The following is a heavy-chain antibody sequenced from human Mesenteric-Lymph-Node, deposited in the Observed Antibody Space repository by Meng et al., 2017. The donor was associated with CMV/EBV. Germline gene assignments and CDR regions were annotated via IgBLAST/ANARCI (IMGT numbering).Heavy chain of an antibody. V-gene: IGHV1-2*02. CDR3: ASGRSASSYYYYGMDV. CDR2: ISLNSGGI. D-gene: IGHD2-15*01. CDR1: GGTFSSYG. J-gene: IGHJ6*02. Sequence: ASVKVSCKASGGTFSSYGISWVRQAPGQGLEWMGWISLNSGGIKYAQNFQGRVTMTRDTSITTAYMDLSRLRSDDTAVYYCASGRSASSYYYYGMDVWGPGTTVTVSS.